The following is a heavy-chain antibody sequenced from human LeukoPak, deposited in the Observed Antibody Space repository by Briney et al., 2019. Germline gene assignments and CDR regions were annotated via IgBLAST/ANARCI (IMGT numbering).Heavy chain of an antibody. CDR1: TFTFSNYA. Sequence: GGSLRISCTTSTFTFSNYAMSWVRQAPGKGLEWISIISGSGSRTYYVDSVKGRFTISRDNSKNTLYLQMNSLRADDTAVYFCAKGHSDYDTGFDYWDQGTLVTVSS. CDR3: AKGHSDYDTGFDY. CDR2: ISGSGSRT. D-gene: IGHD5-12*01. V-gene: IGHV3-23*01. J-gene: IGHJ4*02.